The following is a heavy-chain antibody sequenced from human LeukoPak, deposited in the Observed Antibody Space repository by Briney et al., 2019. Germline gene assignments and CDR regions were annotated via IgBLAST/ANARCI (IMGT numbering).Heavy chain of an antibody. CDR1: RGSISSTNW. CDR2: FSLTGES. D-gene: IGHD1-26*01. Sequence: PSETLSLTRGVSRGSISSTNWWSGARQPPGQGLEWIGEFSLTGESSYNPSLNGRVTMSLDGSRNQLSLTLTSVTAADAAMYYCSRESGAFCPFGYWGQGTLVSVPP. J-gene: IGHJ4*02. CDR3: SRESGAFCPFGY. V-gene: IGHV4-4*02.